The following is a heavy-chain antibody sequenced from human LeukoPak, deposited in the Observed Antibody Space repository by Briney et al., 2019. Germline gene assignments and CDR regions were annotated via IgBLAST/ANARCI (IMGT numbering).Heavy chain of an antibody. CDR1: GFIFSNYG. D-gene: IGHD5-18*01. J-gene: IGHJ1*01. CDR3: EKELRGYSFGEH. CDR2: ISYDGSNK. Sequence: RPGGSLRLSCAASGFIFSNYGMHWVRQAPGRGLEWVAVISYDGSNKFYRDSVKGRFTISRDNSKNMLYLQMNSLRAEDTAVYYCEKELRGYSFGEHWGQGILVTVSS. V-gene: IGHV3-30*18.